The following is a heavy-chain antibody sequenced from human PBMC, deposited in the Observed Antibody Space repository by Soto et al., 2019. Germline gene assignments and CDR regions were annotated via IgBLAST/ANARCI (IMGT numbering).Heavy chain of an antibody. J-gene: IGHJ4*02. Sequence: QITLKESGPALVKPTQTLTLTCTFSGFSLSTSGVGVGWIRQPPGKALEWLALIYWDDDKRYSPSLESRLTITKDTAQNQVVLTMTHMDPVDTGTYYCAHRPGFSMSFDYWGQGALVTVSS. D-gene: IGHD3-22*01. CDR2: IYWDDDK. CDR3: AHRPGFSMSFDY. CDR1: GFSLSTSGVG. V-gene: IGHV2-5*02.